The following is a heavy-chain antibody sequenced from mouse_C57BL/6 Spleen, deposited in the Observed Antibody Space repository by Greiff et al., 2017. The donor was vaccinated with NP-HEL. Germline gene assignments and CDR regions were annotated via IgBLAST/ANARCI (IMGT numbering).Heavy chain of an antibody. V-gene: IGHV1-69*01. J-gene: IGHJ2*01. CDR3: ARWTGVYFDY. CDR2: IDPSDSYT. CDR1: GYTFTSYW. Sequence: QVHVKQPGAELVMPGASVKLSCKASGYTFTSYWMHWVKQRPGQGLEWIGEIDPSDSYTNYNQKFKGKSTLTVDKSSSTAYMQLSSLTSEDSAVYYCARWTGVYFDYWGQGTTLTVSS. D-gene: IGHD4-1*01.